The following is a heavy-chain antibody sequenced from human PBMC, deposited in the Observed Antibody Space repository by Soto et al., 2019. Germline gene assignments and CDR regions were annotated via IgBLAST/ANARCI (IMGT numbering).Heavy chain of an antibody. CDR1: GFTFTDYW. V-gene: IGHV3-7*01. D-gene: IGHD2-2*01. Sequence: GGSLRLSCVASGFTFTDYWMSWVRQAPGKGLEWVANIKQDGSQEYYVDSVKGRFTISRDNAKNSLYLQMNNLKAEDTAVYYRARDPYCGSNSCYYNYWGQGTLVTVSS. CDR2: IKQDGSQE. CDR3: ARDPYCGSNSCYYNY. J-gene: IGHJ4*02.